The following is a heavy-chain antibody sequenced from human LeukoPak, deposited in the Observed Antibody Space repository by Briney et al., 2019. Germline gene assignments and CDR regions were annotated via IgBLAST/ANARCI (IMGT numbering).Heavy chain of an antibody. V-gene: IGHV2-5*01. J-gene: IGHJ3*02. Sequence: SGPTLVNPTRTLTLNCTFSGFSLSTSGVGGGWIRQPPGKALEWLALIYWNDDKRYSPSLKSRLTITKDTSKNQVVLTMTNMDPVDTATYYCAHRRLVRGATNAFDIWGQGTMVTVSS. CDR1: GFSLSTSGVG. CDR2: IYWNDDK. CDR3: AHRRLVRGATNAFDI. D-gene: IGHD3-10*01.